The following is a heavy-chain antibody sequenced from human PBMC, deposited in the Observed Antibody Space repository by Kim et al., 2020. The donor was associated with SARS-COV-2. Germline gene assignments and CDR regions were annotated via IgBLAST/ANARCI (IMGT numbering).Heavy chain of an antibody. CDR2: IYYSGSP. CDR1: GGSISSGDYY. D-gene: IGHD5-12*01. Sequence: SETLSLTCTVSGGSISSGDYYWSWIRQPPGKGLEWIGYIYYSGSPYYNPSLKSRVTISVDTSKNQFSLKLSSVTAADTAVYYCARGGTSVYSGYDWYYSDYWGQGTLVTVSS. CDR3: ARGGTSVYSGYDWYYSDY. J-gene: IGHJ4*02. V-gene: IGHV4-30-4*01.